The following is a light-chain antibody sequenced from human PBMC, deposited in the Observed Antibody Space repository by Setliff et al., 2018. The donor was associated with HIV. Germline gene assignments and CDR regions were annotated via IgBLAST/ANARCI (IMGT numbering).Light chain of an antibody. CDR3: QVWDSSSNHHV. CDR1: NIGSKR. V-gene: IGLV3-21*03. CDR2: DDN. J-gene: IGLJ1*01. Sequence: SYELTQPPSVSVAPGNTARITCGGNNIGSKRVHWYQQKPGLAPVLVVYDDNDRPSGIPERFSGSYAGKTATLTISRVEAGDEADYYYQVWDSSSNHHVFGTGTQLTVL.